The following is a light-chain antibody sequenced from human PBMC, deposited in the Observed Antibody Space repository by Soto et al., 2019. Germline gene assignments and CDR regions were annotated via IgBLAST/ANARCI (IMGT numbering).Light chain of an antibody. Sequence: DLVMTQSPLSLPVTPGEPASISCRSSQSLLHSNGYNYLDWYLQKPGQSPQLLIYLGSNRASGVPDRFSGSGSGTDFTLKSSRVEAVDVGVYYCMQALQTPPSFARGTKLEIK. CDR3: MQALQTPPS. CDR2: LGS. CDR1: QSLLHSNGYNY. J-gene: IGKJ2*01. V-gene: IGKV2-28*01.